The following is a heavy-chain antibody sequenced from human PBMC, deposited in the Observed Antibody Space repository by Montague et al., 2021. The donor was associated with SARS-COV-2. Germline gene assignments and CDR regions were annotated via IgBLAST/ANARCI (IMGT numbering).Heavy chain of an antibody. V-gene: IGHV4-39*07. CDR1: VGSISSNNCY. CDR2: INYSGGT. CDR3: AREGFYYDRSGPSNFDC. Sequence: SETLSLTCTVSVGSISSNNCYWGWIRQPPGKALEWSGSINYSGGTYYNPYLKSRVTMSVDTSENQFSLKLSSVTAAAAAVYYWAREGFYYDRSGPSNFDCWGQGTPVTVSS. D-gene: IGHD3-22*01. J-gene: IGHJ4*02.